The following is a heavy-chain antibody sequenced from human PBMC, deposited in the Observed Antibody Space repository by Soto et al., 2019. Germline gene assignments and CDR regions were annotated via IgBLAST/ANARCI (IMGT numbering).Heavy chain of an antibody. D-gene: IGHD4-17*01. CDR2: INSDGSHT. V-gene: IGHV3-74*01. CDR1: GFTFFAYW. CDR3: AKEGECGDYASENWFDS. J-gene: IGHJ5*01. Sequence: EVQLVESGGGLVQPGGSLRLSCAASGFTFFAYWIHWVRQVPGKGLVWVSRINSDGSHTSYADSVRGRFTISRDNSKNTVYLQMNSLTAEDTAVYYCAKEGECGDYASENWFDSWGQGSLVTVSS.